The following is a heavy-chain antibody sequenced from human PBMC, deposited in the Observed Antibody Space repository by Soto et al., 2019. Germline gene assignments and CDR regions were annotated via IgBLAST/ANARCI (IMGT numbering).Heavy chain of an antibody. CDR3: ARDRVESGYPEYFQH. CDR1: GFTVSSNY. J-gene: IGHJ1*01. Sequence: EVQLVESGGGLIQPGGSLRLSCAASGFTVSSNYMSWVRQAPGKGLEWVSVIYSGGSTYYADSVKGRFTISRDNSKNTLYLQMTILRAEDTAVYYCARDRVESGYPEYFQHWGQGTLVTVSS. D-gene: IGHD3-22*01. CDR2: IYSGGST. V-gene: IGHV3-53*01.